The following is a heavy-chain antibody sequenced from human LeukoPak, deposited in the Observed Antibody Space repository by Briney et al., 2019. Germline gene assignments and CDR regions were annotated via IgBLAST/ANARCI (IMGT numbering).Heavy chain of an antibody. CDR1: GYTFTSYG. CDR2: ISAYNGNT. D-gene: IGHD6-13*01. J-gene: IGHJ6*02. Sequence: ASVKVSCKASGYTFTSYGISWVRQAPGQGLEWMGWISAYNGNTNYAQKLQGRVTMTTDTSTSTAYMELRSLRSDDTAVYYCARDRYSSSLYYYYGMDAWGQGTTVTVSS. V-gene: IGHV1-18*01. CDR3: ARDRYSSSLYYYYGMDA.